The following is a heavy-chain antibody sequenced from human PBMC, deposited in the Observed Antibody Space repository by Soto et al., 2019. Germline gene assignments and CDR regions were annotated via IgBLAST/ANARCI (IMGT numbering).Heavy chain of an antibody. J-gene: IGHJ6*02. CDR3: ARGDATKIVVTTYYGMDV. Sequence: QVQLVQSGAEVKKPGSSVKVSCKASGGSLSNYGISWVRQAPGQGLEWMVGIIPVLGTANYAQKFQGRVTITADESTSIVYMDVTSLRSEDTAVYYCARGDATKIVVTTYYGMDVWGQGTTVTVSS. D-gene: IGHD4-17*01. CDR1: GGSLSNYG. V-gene: IGHV1-69*11. CDR2: IIPVLGTA.